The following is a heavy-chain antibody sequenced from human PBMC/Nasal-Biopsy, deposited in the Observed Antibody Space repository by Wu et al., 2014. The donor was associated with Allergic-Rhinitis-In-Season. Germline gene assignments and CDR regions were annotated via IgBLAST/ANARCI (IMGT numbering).Heavy chain of an antibody. V-gene: IGHV3-23*01. CDR1: GFSFSSYP. D-gene: IGHD3-10*01. CDR2: ITKTGDTT. Sequence: LRLSCAASGFSFSSYPMTWVRQAPGKGLEWVSAITKTGDTTYYAHSVKGRFAISRDNLRNTLYLQMNSLRPEDTALYYCAKTHMGLGSSIDYWGQGTLVTVSS. CDR3: AKTHMGLGSSIDY. J-gene: IGHJ4*02.